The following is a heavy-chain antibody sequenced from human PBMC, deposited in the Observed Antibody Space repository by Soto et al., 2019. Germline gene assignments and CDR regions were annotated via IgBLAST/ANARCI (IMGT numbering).Heavy chain of an antibody. V-gene: IGHV1-18*01. CDR2: ISGYNGNT. CDR1: GYTFSNYG. J-gene: IGHJ6*02. D-gene: IGHD5-18*01. Sequence: QVQLVQSGAEVKKPGASVKVSCKASGYTFSNYGISWVRQGPGQGLEWMGWISGYNGNTHYEEKVQDRIKMTTDTRTSTKYLEMRSLRSDDTAVYFCARDPGFGFGYSYAFAMDVGGQGTTVTVSS. CDR3: ARDPGFGFGYSYAFAMDV.